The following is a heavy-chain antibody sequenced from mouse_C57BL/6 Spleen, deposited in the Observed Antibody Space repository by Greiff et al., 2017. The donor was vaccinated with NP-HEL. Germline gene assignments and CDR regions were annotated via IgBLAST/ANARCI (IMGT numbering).Heavy chain of an antibody. V-gene: IGHV5-16*01. CDR2: INYDGSST. D-gene: IGHD1-1*01. J-gene: IGHJ1*03. CDR1: GFTFSDYY. CDR3: ARNGDYYGSSYGYFDV. Sequence: EVKLVESEGGLVQPGSSMKLSCTASGFTFSDYYMAWVRQVPEKGLEWVANINYDGSSTYYLDPLKSRFIISRDNAKNILYLQMSSLKSEDTATYYCARNGDYYGSSYGYFDVWGTGTTVTVSS.